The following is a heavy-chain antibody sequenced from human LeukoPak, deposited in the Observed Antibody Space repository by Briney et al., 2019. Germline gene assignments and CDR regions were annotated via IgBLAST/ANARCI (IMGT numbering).Heavy chain of an antibody. J-gene: IGHJ4*02. V-gene: IGHV4-34*01. CDR3: TRGHSGWYRARFGY. CDR1: GGSFSGCY. Sequence: SETLSLTCAVYGGSFSGCYWSWIRQPPGKGLEWIGEINHSGSTNYNPSLKSRVTISVDTSKNQFSLKLSSVTAADTAVYYCTRGHSGWYRARFGYWGQGTLVTVSS. D-gene: IGHD6-19*01. CDR2: INHSGST.